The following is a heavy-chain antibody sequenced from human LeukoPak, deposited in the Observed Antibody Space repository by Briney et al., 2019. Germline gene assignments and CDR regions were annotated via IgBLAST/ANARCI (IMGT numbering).Heavy chain of an antibody. Sequence: ASVKVSCKAAGYTFTSYSMHWVRQAPGQGLEWMGIINPSGGSTSYAQKFQGRVTMTRDTSTSTVYMELSSLRSEDTVVYYCARDSWDDVSFDYWGQGTLVTVSS. CDR1: GYTFTSYS. J-gene: IGHJ4*02. D-gene: IGHD1-1*01. CDR3: ARDSWDDVSFDY. CDR2: INPSGGST. V-gene: IGHV1-46*01.